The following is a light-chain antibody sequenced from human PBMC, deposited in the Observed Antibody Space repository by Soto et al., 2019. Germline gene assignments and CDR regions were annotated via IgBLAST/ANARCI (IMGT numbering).Light chain of an antibody. Sequence: EIVLTQSPATLSVSPGERATLSFRASQSVSIHLAWYQQKTGQAPRLLIYDASNRATGIPARFSGSGYGTDFNLTISSLETEDFAVYYCQQRSNWPRTFGQGTKVDIK. J-gene: IGKJ1*01. V-gene: IGKV3-11*01. CDR2: DAS. CDR3: QQRSNWPRT. CDR1: QSVSIH.